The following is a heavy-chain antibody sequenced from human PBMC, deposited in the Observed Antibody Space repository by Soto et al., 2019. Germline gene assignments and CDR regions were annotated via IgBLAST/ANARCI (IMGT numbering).Heavy chain of an antibody. J-gene: IGHJ6*02. CDR2: IKSLSDGGTA. Sequence: LRLSCTASGFTFSHAWMTWVRQTPGMGLEWVGRIKSLSDGGTADYGAPVKGRFTLSRDDSRNTVFLQMTSLKTDDTAVYYCYIPFYYHSMDVWGQGTTVTVSS. V-gene: IGHV3-15*01. D-gene: IGHD3-10*01. CDR1: GFTFSHAW. CDR3: YIPFYYHSMDV.